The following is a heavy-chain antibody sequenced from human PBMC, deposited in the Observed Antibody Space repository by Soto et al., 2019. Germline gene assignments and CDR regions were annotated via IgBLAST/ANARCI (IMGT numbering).Heavy chain of an antibody. CDR2: IYYSGST. J-gene: IGHJ4*02. CDR1: GGSISSYY. Sequence: QLQLQESGPGLVKPSETLSLTCTVSGGSISSYYWGWIRRPPGKGLEWIGSIYYSGSTYYNPSLKSRVTISVDTSKNQFSLKLSSVTAADTAGYYCARRWGYSFDYWGQGTLVTVSS. V-gene: IGHV4-39*01. CDR3: ARRWGYSFDY. D-gene: IGHD7-27*01.